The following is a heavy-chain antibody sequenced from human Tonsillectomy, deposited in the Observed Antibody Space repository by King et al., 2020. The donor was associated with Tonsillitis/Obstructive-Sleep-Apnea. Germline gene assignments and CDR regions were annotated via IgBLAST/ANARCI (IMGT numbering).Heavy chain of an antibody. D-gene: IGHD2/OR15-2a*01. Sequence: QLQESGPGLVKPSETLSLTCTASGGSISSSSYYWGWIRQPPGKGLEWIGSIYYSGSTYYNPSLKSRVTISVDTSKNQFSLKLSSVTAADTAVYYCARLIADYYYMDVWGKGTTVTVSS. CDR3: ARLIADYYYMDV. CDR2: IYYSGST. J-gene: IGHJ6*03. CDR1: GGSISSSSYY. V-gene: IGHV4-39*01.